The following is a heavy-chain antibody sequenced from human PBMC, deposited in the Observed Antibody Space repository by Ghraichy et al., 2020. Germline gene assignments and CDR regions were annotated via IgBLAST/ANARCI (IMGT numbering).Heavy chain of an antibody. V-gene: IGHV3-30*03. CDR3: AREGHSSGRAPAFDH. J-gene: IGHJ4*02. Sequence: GGSRRLSCAASGIAFSNSIMHWVRQAPGKGLEWVAGMSFDGYSKYYMESVKGRFTISRDDSKSTLYLQMNSLRNDDTAVYYCAREGHSSGRAPAFDHWGQGALVTVSS. D-gene: IGHD6-25*01. CDR1: GIAFSNSI. CDR2: MSFDGYSK.